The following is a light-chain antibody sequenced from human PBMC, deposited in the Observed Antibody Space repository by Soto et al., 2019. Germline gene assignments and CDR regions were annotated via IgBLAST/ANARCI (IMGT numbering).Light chain of an antibody. Sequence: QSALTQPRSVSGSPGQSVTISCTGTSSDVGGYNYVSWYQQHPGKAPKRMIYDVSKRPSGVPDRFSGSKSGNTASLTISGLQAEDEADYYCCSSVGSYTSVFGGGTKLTVL. J-gene: IGLJ3*02. CDR2: DVS. CDR1: SSDVGGYNY. CDR3: CSSVGSYTSV. V-gene: IGLV2-11*01.